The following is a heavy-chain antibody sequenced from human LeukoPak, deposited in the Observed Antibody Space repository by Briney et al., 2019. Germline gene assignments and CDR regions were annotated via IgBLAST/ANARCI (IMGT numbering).Heavy chain of an antibody. CDR1: GGSISSYY. V-gene: IGHV4-59*01. J-gene: IGHJ6*02. CDR2: IYYSGST. D-gene: IGHD3-3*01. Sequence: SETLSLTCTVSGGSISSYYWSWIRQPPGKGLEWIGYIYYSGSTSYNPSLKGRVTISVDTSKNQFSLKLSSVTAADTAVYYCARDRRDFWGGYSLYYYYGMDVWGQGTTVTVSS. CDR3: ARDRRDFWGGYSLYYYYGMDV.